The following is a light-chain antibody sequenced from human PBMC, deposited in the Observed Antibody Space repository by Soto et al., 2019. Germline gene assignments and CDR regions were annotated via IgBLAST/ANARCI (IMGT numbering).Light chain of an antibody. V-gene: IGKV3-11*01. J-gene: IGKJ5*01. Sequence: QSPLTLSLSPGERATLSCRASQSVSINLAWYQQKPGQAPRLLIYGASSRATGIPARFSGSGSGTDFTLTISSLEPEDFAVYYCQQRGDWPPITFGQGTRLEIK. CDR1: QSVSIN. CDR2: GAS. CDR3: QQRGDWPPIT.